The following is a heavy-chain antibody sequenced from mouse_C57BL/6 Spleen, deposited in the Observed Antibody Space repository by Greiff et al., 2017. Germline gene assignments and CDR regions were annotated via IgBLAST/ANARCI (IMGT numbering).Heavy chain of an antibody. Sequence: QVQLQQSGAELVRPGASLTLSCKASGYTFTVYEMHWVKQTPVHGLEWIGAIDHETGGTAYTQKFKGKAILTADKSSSTAYMELRSLTSEDSAVYYCTRDDYGSTTWIAHWGQGTPVTVSA. J-gene: IGHJ3*01. CDR1: GYTFTVYE. D-gene: IGHD1-1*01. CDR2: IDHETGGT. V-gene: IGHV1-15*01. CDR3: TRDDYGSTTWIAH.